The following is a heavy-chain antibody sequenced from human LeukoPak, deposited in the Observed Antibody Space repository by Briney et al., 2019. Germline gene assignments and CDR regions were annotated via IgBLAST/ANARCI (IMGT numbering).Heavy chain of an antibody. CDR3: ARGLLEIVVVTDAFDI. J-gene: IGHJ3*02. CDR2: INHSGST. CDR1: GGSFSGYY. Sequence: PSETLSLTCAVYGGSFSGYYWSWIRQPPGKGLEGIGEINHSGSTNYNPSLKSRVTISVDTSKNQFSLKLSSVTAADTAVYYCARGLLEIVVVTDAFDIWGQGTMVTVSS. V-gene: IGHV4-34*01. D-gene: IGHD2-21*02.